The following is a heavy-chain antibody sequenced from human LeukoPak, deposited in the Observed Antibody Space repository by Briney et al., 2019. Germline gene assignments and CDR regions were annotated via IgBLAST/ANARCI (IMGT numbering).Heavy chain of an antibody. J-gene: IGHJ6*02. V-gene: IGHV3-74*01. CDR3: ARSKPPAVKDYYGLDV. Sequence: GGSLRLSCAASGFTFSSYWMHWVRQAPGKGLVWVSRINSDGSSTSYADSVKGRFTISRDNAKNTLYLQMNSLRAEDTAVYFCARSKPPAVKDYYGLDVWGQGTTVTVSS. D-gene: IGHD6-13*01. CDR1: GFTFSSYW. CDR2: INSDGSST.